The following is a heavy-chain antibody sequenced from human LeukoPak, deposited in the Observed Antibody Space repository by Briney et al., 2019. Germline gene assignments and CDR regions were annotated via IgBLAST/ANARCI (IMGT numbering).Heavy chain of an antibody. D-gene: IGHD4-11*01. V-gene: IGHV3-30*02. Sequence: GGSLRLSCAASGFTFSNYGMHWVRQAPGKGLEWVALIWYDGSNKYYTDSVKGRLTISRDNSKNTLYLQMNSLRAEDTAVYYCARGTVTTSDYYYYGMDVWGQGTTVTVSS. CDR2: IWYDGSNK. CDR1: GFTFSNYG. CDR3: ARGTVTTSDYYYYGMDV. J-gene: IGHJ6*02.